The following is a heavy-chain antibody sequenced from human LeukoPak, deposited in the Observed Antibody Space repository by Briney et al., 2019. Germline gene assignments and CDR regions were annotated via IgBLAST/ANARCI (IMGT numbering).Heavy chain of an antibody. J-gene: IGHJ6*04. CDR1: GGSISSYY. D-gene: IGHD1-1*01. Sequence: SETLSLTCTVSGGSISSYYWSWIRQPPGKGLEWIGYIYYSGSTNYNPSLKSRVTISVDTSKNQFSLKLSSVTAADTAVYYCAGVGGTNYYYYGMDVWGKGTTVTVSS. CDR3: AGVGGTNYYYYGMDV. V-gene: IGHV4-59*01. CDR2: IYYSGST.